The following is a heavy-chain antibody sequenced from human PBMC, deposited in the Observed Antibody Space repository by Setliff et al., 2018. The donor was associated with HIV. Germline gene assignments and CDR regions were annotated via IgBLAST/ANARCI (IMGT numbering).Heavy chain of an antibody. CDR3: ARPLTSFDWLFGVNDAFDI. Sequence: GGSLRLSCAASGITFSNYAMHWVRQAPGKGLEWVAVISYDENNKYNADSVKGRFTISRDNSKNTLYLQMNSLRAEDTAVYYCARPLTSFDWLFGVNDAFDIWGQGTMVTVSS. D-gene: IGHD3-9*01. CDR1: GITFSNYA. V-gene: IGHV3-30*07. J-gene: IGHJ3*02. CDR2: ISYDENNK.